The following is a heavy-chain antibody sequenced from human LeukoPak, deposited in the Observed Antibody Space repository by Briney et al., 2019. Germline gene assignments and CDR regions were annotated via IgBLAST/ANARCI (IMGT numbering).Heavy chain of an antibody. CDR3: ARDGIRYYGSGSYYNY. V-gene: IGHV3-7*01. Sequence: PGGSLRLSCAASGFTFSSYWMSWVRQAPGKGLEWVANIKQDGSEKYYVDSVKGRFTISRDNAKNSLYLQMNSLRAEDTAVYYCARDGIRYYGSGSYYNYWGQGTLVTVSS. CDR1: GFTFSSYW. D-gene: IGHD3-10*01. CDR2: IKQDGSEK. J-gene: IGHJ4*02.